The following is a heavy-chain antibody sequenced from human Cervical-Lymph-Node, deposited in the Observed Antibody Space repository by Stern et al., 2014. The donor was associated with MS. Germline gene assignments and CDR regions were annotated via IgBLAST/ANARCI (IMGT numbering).Heavy chain of an antibody. D-gene: IGHD5-24*01. Sequence: EVQLVEAGGGLVKPGGSLRLACAASGFTCTDAWLSWVRQAPGKGLEWVGRIKRKVDGETREYGAFVKGRFTISRDDSKNTLYLQMNSLKTEDTAMYYCTTDDGRWLRFVYWGQGALVTVSS. V-gene: IGHV3-15*01. CDR1: GFTCTDAW. J-gene: IGHJ4*02. CDR3: TTDDGRWLRFVY. CDR2: IKRKVDGETR.